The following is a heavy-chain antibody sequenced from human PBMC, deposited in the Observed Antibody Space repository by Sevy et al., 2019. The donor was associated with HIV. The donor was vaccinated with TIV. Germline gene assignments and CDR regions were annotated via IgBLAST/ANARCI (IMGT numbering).Heavy chain of an antibody. CDR3: AIDSGDDNYGLFDY. CDR2: ISGSGDNT. D-gene: IGHD5-18*01. V-gene: IGHV3-23*01. Sequence: GGSLRLSCGASGFTFSNYAMSWVRQAPGKGLEWVSSISGSGDNTYYADSVKGRFTVSRDNSKNTLYLQMNSLRAEDTAVYYCAIDSGDDNYGLFDYWGQGTLVTVSS. CDR1: GFTFSNYA. J-gene: IGHJ4*02.